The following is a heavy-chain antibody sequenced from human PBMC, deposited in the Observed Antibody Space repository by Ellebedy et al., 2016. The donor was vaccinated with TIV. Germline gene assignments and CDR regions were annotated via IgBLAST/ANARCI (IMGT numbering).Heavy chain of an antibody. CDR1: GGSFSGYY. CDR2: INHSGST. V-gene: IGHV4-34*01. J-gene: IGHJ4*02. D-gene: IGHD3-22*01. CDR3: ARVHSSSSDY. Sequence: SETLSLXXAVYGGSFSGYYWSWIRQPPGKGLEWIGEINHSGSTNYNPSLKSRVTIPVDTSKNQFSLKLSSVTAADTAVYYCARVHSSSSDYWGQGTLVTVSS.